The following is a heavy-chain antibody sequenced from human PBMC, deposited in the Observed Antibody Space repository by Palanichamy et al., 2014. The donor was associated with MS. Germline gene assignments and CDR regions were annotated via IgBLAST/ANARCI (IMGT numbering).Heavy chain of an antibody. CDR1: GFTLRDYW. J-gene: IGHJ4*02. Sequence: EVQLVESGGGLVQPGGSLRLSCVVSGFTLRDYWMSWVRQAPGKGLEWVANINKDGSEKHYVDSVRGRFTISRDNAKNSLYLQMSSLRVEDTAVYYCARDNSGDGWYYWGQGTLVPVSS. CDR2: INKDGSEK. CDR3: ARDNSGDGWYY. V-gene: IGHV3-7*03. D-gene: IGHD5-24*01.